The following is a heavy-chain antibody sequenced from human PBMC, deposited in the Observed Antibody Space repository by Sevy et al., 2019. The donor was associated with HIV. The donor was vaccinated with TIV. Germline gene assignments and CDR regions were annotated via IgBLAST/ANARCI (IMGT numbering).Heavy chain of an antibody. D-gene: IGHD3-3*02. CDR3: ARDGRGISAFDI. Sequence: GGSLRLSCTASEFRFSSHAVSWVRQAPGKGLEWVSAISGNGENTHYADSVRGRFTISRDNFKNTLYLQMNSLRAEDTALYYCARDGRGISAFDIWGQGSMVTVSS. V-gene: IGHV3-23*01. J-gene: IGHJ3*02. CDR2: ISGNGENT. CDR1: EFRFSSHA.